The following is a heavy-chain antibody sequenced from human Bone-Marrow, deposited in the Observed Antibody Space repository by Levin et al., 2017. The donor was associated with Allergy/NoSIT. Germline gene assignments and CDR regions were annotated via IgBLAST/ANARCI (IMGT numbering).Heavy chain of an antibody. CDR2: ISYDGGNK. D-gene: IGHD5-24*01. Sequence: SCAASGFTLSPYALHWVRQAQGKGLEWVAVISYDGGNKDYADSVKGRFTISRDNSKNTLYLQMNSLRPEDTAVYHCAREGAPVGYIFGMDVWGQGTTVIVSS. J-gene: IGHJ6*02. CDR1: GFTLSPYA. CDR3: AREGAPVGYIFGMDV. V-gene: IGHV3-30-3*01.